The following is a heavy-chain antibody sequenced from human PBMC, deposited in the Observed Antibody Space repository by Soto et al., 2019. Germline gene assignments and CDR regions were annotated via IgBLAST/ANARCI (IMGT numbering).Heavy chain of an antibody. CDR2: ISAHNGNT. CDR1: GYAFTTYG. J-gene: IGHJ4*02. CDR3: ARGRYGDY. V-gene: IGHV1-18*01. Sequence: QVHLVQSGAEAKKPGASVKVSCKGSGYAFTTYGITWVRQAPGQGLEWMGWISAHNGNTNYAQKLQGRVTVTRDTSTSTAYMELRSLRSDDTAVYYCARGRYGDYWGQGALVPVAS. D-gene: IGHD1-1*01.